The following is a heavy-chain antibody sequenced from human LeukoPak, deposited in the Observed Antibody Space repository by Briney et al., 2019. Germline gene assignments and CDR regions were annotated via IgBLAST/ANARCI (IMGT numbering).Heavy chain of an antibody. D-gene: IGHD4-23*01. CDR1: GGTFSSYA. V-gene: IGHV1-69*04. Sequence: GSSVKVSCKASGGTFSSYAISWVRQAPGQGLEWMGRIIPILGIANYAQKFQGRVTITADKSTSTAYMELSSLRSEDTAVHYCARDTVVSPGYYYYGMDVWGQGTTVTVSS. J-gene: IGHJ6*02. CDR3: ARDTVVSPGYYYYGMDV. CDR2: IIPILGIA.